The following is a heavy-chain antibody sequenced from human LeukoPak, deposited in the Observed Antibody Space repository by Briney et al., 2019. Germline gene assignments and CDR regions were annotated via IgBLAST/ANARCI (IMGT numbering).Heavy chain of an antibody. Sequence: GGSLRLSCAASGFTFSSYSMNWVRQAPGKGLEWVSSISSSSSYIYYADSVKGRFTISRDNAKNSLYLQMNSLRAEDTAVYYCARIYYDFWSGYYFDYWGQGTLVTVSS. CDR2: ISSSSSYI. J-gene: IGHJ4*02. CDR3: ARIYYDFWSGYYFDY. V-gene: IGHV3-21*01. D-gene: IGHD3-3*01. CDR1: GFTFSSYS.